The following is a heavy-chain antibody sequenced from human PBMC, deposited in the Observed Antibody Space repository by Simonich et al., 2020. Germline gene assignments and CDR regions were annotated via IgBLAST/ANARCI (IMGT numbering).Heavy chain of an antibody. D-gene: IGHD4-4*01. J-gene: IGHJ5*02. CDR2: IYHSGST. CDR3: ARETVTNWFDP. V-gene: IGHV4-38-2*02. CDR1: GYSISSGYY. Sequence: QVQLQESGPGLVKPSETLSLTCAVSGYSISSGYYLGWIRQPPGKGLAWIGSIYHSGSTHYNPSLKSRVTITVDTSKNQFSLKLSSVTAADTAVYYCARETVTNWFDPWGQGTLVTVSS.